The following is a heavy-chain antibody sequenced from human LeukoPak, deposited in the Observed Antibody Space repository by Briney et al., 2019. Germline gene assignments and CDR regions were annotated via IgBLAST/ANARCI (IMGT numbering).Heavy chain of an antibody. Sequence: GGSLRLSCAASGFTFRSYAMSWVRQAPGKGLGWVSAISGSGGSTYYADSVKGRFTISRDNSKNTLYLQMNSLRAEDTAVYYCAKGREWLVQYYFDYWGQGTLVTVSS. J-gene: IGHJ4*02. CDR3: AKGREWLVQYYFDY. CDR1: GFTFRSYA. V-gene: IGHV3-23*01. D-gene: IGHD6-19*01. CDR2: ISGSGGST.